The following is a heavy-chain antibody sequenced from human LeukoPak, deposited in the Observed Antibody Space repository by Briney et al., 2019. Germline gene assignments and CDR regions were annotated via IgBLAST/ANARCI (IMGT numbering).Heavy chain of an antibody. D-gene: IGHD6-13*01. J-gene: IGHJ4*02. V-gene: IGHV4-4*07. CDR1: GGSISSYY. CDR3: ARQPGIAAAGQGNYFDY. CDR2: IYTSGST. Sequence: SETLSLTCTVSGGSISSYYWSWIRQPAGKGLEWIGRIYTSGSTNYNPSLKSRVTMSVDTSKNQFSLKLSSVTAADTAVYYRARQPGIAAAGQGNYFDYWGQGTLVTVSP.